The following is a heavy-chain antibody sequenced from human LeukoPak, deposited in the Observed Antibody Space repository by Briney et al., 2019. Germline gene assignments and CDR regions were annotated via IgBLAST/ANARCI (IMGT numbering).Heavy chain of an antibody. CDR2: ISSSGSTI. CDR3: ARDSTYYYDSSGNYYYYYGMDV. V-gene: IGHV3-11*01. J-gene: IGHJ6*02. CDR1: GFTFSDYY. Sequence: GGSLRLSCAASGFTFSDYYMSWIRQAPGKGLEWVSYISSSGSTIYYADSVKGRFTISRDNAKNSLYLQMNSLRAEDTAVYYCARDSTYYYDSSGNYYYYYGMDVWGQGTTVTVSS. D-gene: IGHD3-22*01.